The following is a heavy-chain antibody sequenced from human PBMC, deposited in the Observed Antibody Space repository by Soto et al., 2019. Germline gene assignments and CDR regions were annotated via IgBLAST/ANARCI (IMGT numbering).Heavy chain of an antibody. Sequence: EVQLVESGGGLVQPGRSLRLSCAASGFTFDDYAMHWVRQAPGKGLEWVSGISWNSGSIGYADSVKGRFTISRDNGKNSLYLQMNGLRAEDTALYYCGKDIRGEWGAGDPQDYWGQGTLVTVSS. CDR2: ISWNSGSI. CDR3: GKDIRGEWGAGDPQDY. CDR1: GFTFDDYA. D-gene: IGHD3-16*01. J-gene: IGHJ4*02. V-gene: IGHV3-9*01.